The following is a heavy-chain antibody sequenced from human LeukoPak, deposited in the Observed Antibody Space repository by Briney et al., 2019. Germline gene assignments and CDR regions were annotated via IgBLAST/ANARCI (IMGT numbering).Heavy chain of an antibody. Sequence: GGSLRLSCAASGFTFSSYAMSWVRQAPGKGLEWVSAISGSGGSTYYAGSVKGRFTISRDNSKNSLYLQMNSLRAEDTAVYYCASYDGSDFDIWGQGTMVTVSS. CDR3: ASYDGSDFDI. CDR2: ISGSGGST. J-gene: IGHJ3*02. V-gene: IGHV3-23*01. CDR1: GFTFSSYA. D-gene: IGHD3-22*01.